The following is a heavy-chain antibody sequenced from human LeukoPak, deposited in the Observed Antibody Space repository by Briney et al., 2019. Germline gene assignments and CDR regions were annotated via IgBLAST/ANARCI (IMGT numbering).Heavy chain of an antibody. CDR3: ARIRDYYDSSGYSYGYYGMDV. J-gene: IGHJ6*02. Sequence: NPGGSLRLSCAASGFTFSSYSMNWVRQAPGKGLEWVSSISSNSNYIYYADSVKGRFTISRENAKNSLYLHMNRLRAEDTAVYYCARIRDYYDSSGYSYGYYGMDVWGQGTTVTVSS. CDR2: ISSNSNYI. CDR1: GFTFSSYS. V-gene: IGHV3-21*01. D-gene: IGHD3-22*01.